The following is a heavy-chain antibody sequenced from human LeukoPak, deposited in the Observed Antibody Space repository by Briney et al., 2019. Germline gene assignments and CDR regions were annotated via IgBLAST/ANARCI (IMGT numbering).Heavy chain of an antibody. J-gene: IGHJ4*02. D-gene: IGHD1-14*01. V-gene: IGHV4-30-2*01. CDR3: ARSNHPRYYFDY. Sequence: SETLSLTCAVSGGSISSGGYSWSWIRQPPGKGLEWIGYIYHSGSTYYYPSLKSRVTISVDRSKNRFSLKLSSVTAADTAVYYCARSNHPRYYFDYWGQGTLVTVSS. CDR1: GGSISSGGYS. CDR2: IYHSGST.